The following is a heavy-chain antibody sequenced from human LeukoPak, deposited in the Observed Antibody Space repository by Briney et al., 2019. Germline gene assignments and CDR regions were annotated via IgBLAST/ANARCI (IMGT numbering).Heavy chain of an antibody. J-gene: IGHJ4*02. CDR2: IYYSGST. V-gene: IGHV4-59*01. D-gene: IGHD6-19*01. Sequence: PSESLSLTCTVSGGSISSYYWSWIRQPPGKGLEWIGYIYYSGSTNCNPSLKSRVTISVDPSKNQFSLKLSSVTAADTAVYYCARLTYGGWYPIFDYWGQGTLVTVSS. CDR1: GGSISSYY. CDR3: ARLTYGGWYPIFDY.